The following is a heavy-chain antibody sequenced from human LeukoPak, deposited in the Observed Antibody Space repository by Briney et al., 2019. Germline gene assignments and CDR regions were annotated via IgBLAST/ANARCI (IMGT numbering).Heavy chain of an antibody. CDR3: AKQPYNYYYLDV. Sequence: GGSLRISCAISGVTSHDYAMTWVCLAPGKGLEWVSTIVGDSSKTYYAASVRGRFTISRDNSNYVLFLHMNSLRAEDTAIYYCAKQPYNYYYLDVWGKGTTVTISS. V-gene: IGHV3-23*01. CDR2: IVGDSSKT. CDR1: GVTSHDYA. J-gene: IGHJ6*03. D-gene: IGHD1-14*01.